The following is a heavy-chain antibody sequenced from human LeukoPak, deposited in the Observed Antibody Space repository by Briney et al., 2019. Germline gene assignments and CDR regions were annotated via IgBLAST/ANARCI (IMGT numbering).Heavy chain of an antibody. D-gene: IGHD6-6*01. V-gene: IGHV3-23*01. CDR1: EFHFFSDR. CDR3: EKALEYSSSFPGY. CDR2: ISGSGGST. Sequence: PGGSLRLSHVASEFHFFSDRMQWVRQAPGKGLEWVSAISGSGGSTYYADSVKGRFTISRDNSKNTLYLQMNSLRAEDTAVYYCEKALEYSSSFPGYWGQGTLVTVSS. J-gene: IGHJ4*02.